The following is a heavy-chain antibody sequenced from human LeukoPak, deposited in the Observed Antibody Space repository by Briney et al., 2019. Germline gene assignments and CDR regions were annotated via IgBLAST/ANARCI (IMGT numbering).Heavy chain of an antibody. Sequence: GGPLRPSCPASGFPFDDCAMPGVGQAPGKGLEGVSGFSWNSGSIGYADSVKGRFTISRDNAKNSLYLQMNSLRAEDTALYYCAKDKGYDILTGFDYWGQGTLVTVSS. J-gene: IGHJ4*02. V-gene: IGHV3-9*01. CDR2: FSWNSGSI. CDR3: AKDKGYDILTGFDY. D-gene: IGHD3-9*01. CDR1: GFPFDDCA.